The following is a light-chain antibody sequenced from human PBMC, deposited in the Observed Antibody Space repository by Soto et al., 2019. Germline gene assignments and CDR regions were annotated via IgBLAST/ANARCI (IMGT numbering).Light chain of an antibody. Sequence: QSVLTQPPSVSGAPGQRVTISCTGSSSNIGAGYDVHWYQQLPGTAPKLLIYGNSNRPSGVPDRFSGSKSGTSASLAITGLQAEDESYYYCQSYDSSLIGYVCGTGIKVTVL. J-gene: IGLJ1*01. CDR3: QSYDSSLIGYV. CDR1: SSNIGAGYD. V-gene: IGLV1-40*01. CDR2: GNS.